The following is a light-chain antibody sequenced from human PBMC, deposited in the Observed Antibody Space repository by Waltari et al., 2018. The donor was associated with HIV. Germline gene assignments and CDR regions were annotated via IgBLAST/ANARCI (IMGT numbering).Light chain of an antibody. CDR2: KVS. J-gene: IGKJ4*01. CDR1: QSLVSSDGNTY. V-gene: IGKV2-30*01. CDR3: MQGTHWPLT. Sequence: DVVMTQSPLSLPVTLGQPASISCSSSQSLVSSDGNTYLNWFHQRPGQSPRRLIYKVSKRDSGVPDRFSGSGSGTDFTLKISRVEAEDVGFYYCMQGTHWPLTFGGGTRVDIK.